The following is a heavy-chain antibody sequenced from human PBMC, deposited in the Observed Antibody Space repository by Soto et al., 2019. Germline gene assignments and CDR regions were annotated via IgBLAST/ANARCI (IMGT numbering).Heavy chain of an antibody. J-gene: IGHJ4*02. CDR1: GYTLTELS. CDR3: ATDRGGIYGSGSYYDY. Sequence: ASVKVSCKVSGYTLTELSMHWVRQAPGKGLEWMGGFDPEDGETIYAQKFQGRVTMTEDTSTDTAYMELSSLRSGDTAVYYCATDRGGIYGSGSYYDYWGQGTLVTVSS. D-gene: IGHD3-10*01. CDR2: FDPEDGET. V-gene: IGHV1-24*01.